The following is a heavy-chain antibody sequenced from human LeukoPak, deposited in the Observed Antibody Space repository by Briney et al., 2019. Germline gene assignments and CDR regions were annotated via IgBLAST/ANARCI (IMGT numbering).Heavy chain of an antibody. J-gene: IGHJ3*02. V-gene: IGHV4-59*01. CDR3: ARVGEGAFDI. CDR1: GGSISTYY. CDR2: IYYTGNT. Sequence: PSETLSLTCTVSGGSISTYYWSWIRQPPGKTLEWIGYIYYTGNTNYNPSLKSRVTTSVDTSKNLFSLKLSSVTAADTAVYYCARVGEGAFDIWGQGTMVTVSS. D-gene: IGHD3-16*01.